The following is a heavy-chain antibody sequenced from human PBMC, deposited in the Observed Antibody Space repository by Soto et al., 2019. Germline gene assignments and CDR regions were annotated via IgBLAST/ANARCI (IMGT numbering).Heavy chain of an antibody. Sequence: LSLTCTVSGGSIRSGGYYWSWIRQHPGKGLEWIGYIYYSGSTYYNPSLKSRVTISVDTSKNQFSLKLSSVTAADTAVYYCARFAVITYYYFDYWGQGTLVTVSS. CDR1: GGSIRSGGYY. D-gene: IGHD3-22*01. CDR2: IYYSGST. J-gene: IGHJ4*02. V-gene: IGHV4-31*03. CDR3: ARFAVITYYYFDY.